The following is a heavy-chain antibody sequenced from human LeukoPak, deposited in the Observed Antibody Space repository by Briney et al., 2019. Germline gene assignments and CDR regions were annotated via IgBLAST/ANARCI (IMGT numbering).Heavy chain of an antibody. CDR3: ARHAHTRHSSWYFHWFDP. CDR2: MYPGDSDT. J-gene: IGHJ5*02. V-gene: IGHV5-51*01. D-gene: IGHD6-13*01. CDR1: GYRFTSYW. Sequence: GESLKISCKGSGYRFTSYWIGWVRQMPGKGLEWMGIMYPGDSDTRYSPSFQGQVTISADKSISTAYLQWSSLKASDTAMYYCARHAHTRHSSWYFHWFDPWGEGTLVTVSS.